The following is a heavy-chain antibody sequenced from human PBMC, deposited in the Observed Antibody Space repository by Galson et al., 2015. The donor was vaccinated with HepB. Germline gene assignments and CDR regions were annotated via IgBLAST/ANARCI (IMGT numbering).Heavy chain of an antibody. Sequence: SVKVSCKASGYTFTSYYMHWVRQAPGQGLEWMGIINPSGGSTSYAQKFQGRVTMTRDKSISTAYLQWSSLKASDTAMYYCARLAGYSSGWYPPDYWGQGTLVTVSS. CDR2: INPSGGST. CDR1: GYTFTSYY. V-gene: IGHV1-46*01. CDR3: ARLAGYSSGWYPPDY. D-gene: IGHD6-19*01. J-gene: IGHJ4*02.